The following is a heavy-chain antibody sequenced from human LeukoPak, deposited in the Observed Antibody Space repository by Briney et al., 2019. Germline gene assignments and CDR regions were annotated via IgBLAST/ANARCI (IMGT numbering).Heavy chain of an antibody. D-gene: IGHD3-10*01. CDR3: ASVLRGVIGNYYYYYMDV. Sequence: PSETLSLTCSVYGGSFSDKHWSWIRQTPGKGLEWIGEVDHSGSTNYSPSLKSRVTISVDTSKNQFSLKLSSATAADTAVYYCASVLRGVIGNYYYYYMDVWGKGTTVIVSS. J-gene: IGHJ6*03. CDR1: GGSFSDKH. CDR2: VDHSGST. V-gene: IGHV4-34*01.